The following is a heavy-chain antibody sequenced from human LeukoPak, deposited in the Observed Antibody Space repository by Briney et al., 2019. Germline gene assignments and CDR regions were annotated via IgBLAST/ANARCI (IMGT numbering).Heavy chain of an antibody. V-gene: IGHV1-18*01. CDR3: ARGPEVGATAGYYFDY. Sequence: GASVKVSCKASGYTFTSYGISWVRQAPGQGLEWMGWISAYNGNTNYAQKLQGRVTMTIDTSTSTAYMELRSLRSDDTAVYYCARGPEVGATAGYYFDYWGQGTLVTVSS. CDR1: GYTFTSYG. J-gene: IGHJ4*02. D-gene: IGHD1-26*01. CDR2: ISAYNGNT.